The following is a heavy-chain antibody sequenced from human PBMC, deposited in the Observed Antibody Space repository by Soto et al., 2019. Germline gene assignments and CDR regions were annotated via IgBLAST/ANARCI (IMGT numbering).Heavy chain of an antibody. V-gene: IGHV4-59*01. CDR1: GGSISRNY. CDR2: IYDSGST. Sequence: SETLSLTCTVSGGSISRNYWSWIRQPPGKGLEWIGYIYDSGSTKYNPSLESRVTISVDTSKKQFSLKLSAVTAADTAVYYCERGRRSCNRRRFFSHQYYADYGIDVWGKGTTVIVSS. CDR3: ERGRRSCNRRRFFSHQYYADYGIDV. J-gene: IGHJ6*04. D-gene: IGHD3-10*01.